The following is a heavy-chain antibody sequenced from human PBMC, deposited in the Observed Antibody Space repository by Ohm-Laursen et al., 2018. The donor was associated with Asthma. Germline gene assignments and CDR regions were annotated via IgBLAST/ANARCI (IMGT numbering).Heavy chain of an antibody. D-gene: IGHD1-26*01. V-gene: IGHV4-34*01. CDR1: GGSFSGYY. CDR2: INHSGST. CDR3: ARVGWELPFDY. Sequence: SETLSLTCAVYGGSFSGYYWSWIRQPPGKGLEWIGEINHSGSTNYNPSLKSRVTISVDTSKNQFSLKLSSVTAADTAVYYCARVGWELPFDYWGQGTLVIVSS. J-gene: IGHJ4*01.